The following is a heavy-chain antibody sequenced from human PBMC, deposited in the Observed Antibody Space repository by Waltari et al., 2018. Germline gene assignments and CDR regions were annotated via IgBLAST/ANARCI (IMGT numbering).Heavy chain of an antibody. CDR3: AREVAGSYYLSHDY. J-gene: IGHJ4*02. CDR2: SNPNSGGT. CDR1: GYTFTGYY. D-gene: IGHD1-26*01. Sequence: QVQLVQSGAEVKKPGASGKVSCKASGYTFTGYYMHWVRQAPGQGLERRGRSNPNSGGTNYARKFQGRVTMTRATSISTAYMELGRMRSDDTAVDYCAREVAGSYYLSHDYWGQGTLVTVSS. V-gene: IGHV1-2*02.